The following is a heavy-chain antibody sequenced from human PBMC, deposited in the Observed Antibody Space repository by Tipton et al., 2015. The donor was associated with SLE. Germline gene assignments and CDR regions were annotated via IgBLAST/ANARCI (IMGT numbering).Heavy chain of an antibody. CDR3: ARHKLSRWYFDL. CDR1: GGSFSGDY. J-gene: IGHJ2*01. Sequence: TLSHTCAVYGGSFSGDYWTWIRQSPGKGLECIAEISQSGSTNYNPSLQSRVSMSVDTSKSQFSLKMSSLTAADTAMYYCARHKLSRWYFDLWGRGTLVTVSS. CDR2: ISQSGST. V-gene: IGHV4-34*01.